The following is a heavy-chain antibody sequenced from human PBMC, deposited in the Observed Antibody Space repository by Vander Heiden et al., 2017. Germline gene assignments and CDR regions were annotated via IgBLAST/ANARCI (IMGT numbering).Heavy chain of an antibody. V-gene: IGHV1-46*03. Sequence: VQLVQSGAEVQKPAASVKVSCKASGYTFTSYYMQWVRQAPGQGLEWMGIINPSDGTTSYAQKFQGRVTMTRDTSTSTVYMELSSLRSDDTAVYYCARAVAGTEGPGYWGQGTLVTVSS. J-gene: IGHJ4*02. D-gene: IGHD6-19*01. CDR2: INPSDGTT. CDR3: ARAVAGTEGPGY. CDR1: GYTFTSYY.